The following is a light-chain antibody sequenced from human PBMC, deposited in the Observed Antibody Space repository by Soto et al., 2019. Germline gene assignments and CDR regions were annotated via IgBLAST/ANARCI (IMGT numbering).Light chain of an antibody. CDR1: RSDIGSNS. CDR3: AAWDDSLTGPV. V-gene: IGLV1-44*01. CDR2: NNN. Sequence: QSALTQPPSASGTPGQTVIISCSGSRSDIGSNSVNWYQHLPGTAPKLLIYNNNQRPSGVPDRFSGSKSGTSASLAISGLQSEDEADYYCAAWDDSLTGPVFGTGTQLTVL. J-gene: IGLJ1*01.